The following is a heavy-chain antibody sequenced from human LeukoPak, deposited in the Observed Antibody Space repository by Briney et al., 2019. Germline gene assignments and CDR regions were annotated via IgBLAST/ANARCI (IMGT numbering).Heavy chain of an antibody. Sequence: PGGSLRLSCEASGFTFRSYWMSRVRQAPGKGLEWVANIKQDESEKNYVDSVKGRFTISRDNAKNSLYLQMNSLRAEDTAVYYCARLRCSSTSCFFDYWGQGTLVTVSS. CDR3: ARLRCSSTSCFFDY. D-gene: IGHD2-2*01. CDR1: GFTFRSYW. V-gene: IGHV3-7*01. J-gene: IGHJ4*02. CDR2: IKQDESEK.